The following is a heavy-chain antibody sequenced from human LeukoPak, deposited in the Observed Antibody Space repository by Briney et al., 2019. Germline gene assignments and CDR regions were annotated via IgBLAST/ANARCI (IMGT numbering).Heavy chain of an antibody. V-gene: IGHV1-18*01. D-gene: IGHD6-13*01. J-gene: IGHJ4*02. Sequence: GASVNVSCKASGYTFTSYGISWVRQAPGQGLEWMGWISAYNGNTNYAQKLQGRITMTTDTSTNTAYMALRSLRSDDTAVYYCARDLSTIAATGRVDSWGPGNLLTVSS. CDR3: ARDLSTIAATGRVDS. CDR1: GYTFTSYG. CDR2: ISAYNGNT.